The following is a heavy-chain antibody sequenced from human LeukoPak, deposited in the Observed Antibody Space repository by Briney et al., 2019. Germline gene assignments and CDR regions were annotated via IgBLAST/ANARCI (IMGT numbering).Heavy chain of an antibody. CDR3: ARQDIVVVPAAGDYYYYGMDV. J-gene: IGHJ6*02. D-gene: IGHD2-2*01. CDR1: GYTFTGYY. V-gene: IGHV1-2*02. CDR2: INPNSGDT. Sequence: ASVKVSCKASGYTFTGYYMHWVRQAPGQGLEWMGWINPNSGDTNYAQKFQGRVTMTRDTSISTAYMELSRLRSEDTAVYYCARQDIVVVPAAGDYYYYGMDVWGQGTTVTVSS.